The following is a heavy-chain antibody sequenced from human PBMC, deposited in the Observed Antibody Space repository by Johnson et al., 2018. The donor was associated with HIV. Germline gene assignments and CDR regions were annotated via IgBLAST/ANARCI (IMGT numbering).Heavy chain of an antibody. J-gene: IGHJ3*02. CDR3: ARDGQDRDDAFDI. CDR1: GFTFSNAW. Sequence: VQLVESGGGLVKPGGSLRLSCAVSGFTFSNAWMRWVRQAPGKGLVWVSRINSDGSSTSYADSVKGRFTISRDNSKNTLYLQMNSLRAEDPAVYYCARDGQDRDDAFDIWGQGTMVTVSA. D-gene: IGHD3-22*01. V-gene: IGHV3-74*01. CDR2: INSDGSST.